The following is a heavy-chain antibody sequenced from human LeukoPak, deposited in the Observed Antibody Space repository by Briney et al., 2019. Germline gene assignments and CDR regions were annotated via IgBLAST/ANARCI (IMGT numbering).Heavy chain of an antibody. Sequence: PSETLSLTCAVFGGSFSGYYWSSIRLPPETGLEWIGENNHSGSTNYNPSLKSRVTISVDTSKNQISLKLSSVTAADTAVYYCARLRSSVVVAAKGPNWFDPWGQGTLVTVSS. D-gene: IGHD2-15*01. J-gene: IGHJ5*02. CDR1: GGSFSGYY. CDR2: NNHSGST. V-gene: IGHV4-34*01. CDR3: ARLRSSVVVAAKGPNWFDP.